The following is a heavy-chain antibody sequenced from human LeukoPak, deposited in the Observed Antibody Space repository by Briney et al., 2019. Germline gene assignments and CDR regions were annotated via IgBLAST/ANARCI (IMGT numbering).Heavy chain of an antibody. V-gene: IGHV1-69*13. CDR2: IIPIFGTA. Sequence: SVKVSCKASGGTFSSYAISWVRQAPGQGLEWMGGIIPIFGTANYAQKFQGRVTITADESTSTAYMELSSLRSEDTAVYYCAREPPGTTVTSNYYYYGMDVWGQGTTVTVSS. CDR1: GGTFSSYA. CDR3: AREPPGTTVTSNYYYYGMDV. J-gene: IGHJ6*02. D-gene: IGHD4-17*01.